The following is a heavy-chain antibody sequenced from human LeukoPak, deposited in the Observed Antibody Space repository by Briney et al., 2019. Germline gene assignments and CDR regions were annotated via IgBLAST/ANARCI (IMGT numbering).Heavy chain of an antibody. CDR1: GGSISSYY. D-gene: IGHD7-27*01. J-gene: IGHJ2*01. Sequence: SETQSLTCTDSGGSISSYYWSWIRQPPGKGLEWIGYIYYSGSTNYNPSLKSRVTISVDTSKNQFSLKLSSVTAADTAVYYCATSSRGLTGYYWYFDLWGRGTLVTVSS. CDR2: IYYSGST. CDR3: ATSSRGLTGYYWYFDL. V-gene: IGHV4-59*01.